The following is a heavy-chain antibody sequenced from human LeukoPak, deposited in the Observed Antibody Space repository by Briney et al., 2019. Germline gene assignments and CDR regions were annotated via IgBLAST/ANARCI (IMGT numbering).Heavy chain of an antibody. CDR2: ISSNSDNT. CDR1: GYTFTSYG. Sequence: GASVNVSCKATGYTFTSYGISWVRQAPGQGLEWMGWISSNSDNTNYAQKLQGRVTMTTDTSTSTAYMELRSLRSDDTALYFCARDRGSIKVIADYWGQGTLVTVSS. V-gene: IGHV1-18*01. CDR3: ARDRGSIKVIADY. D-gene: IGHD3-10*01. J-gene: IGHJ4*02.